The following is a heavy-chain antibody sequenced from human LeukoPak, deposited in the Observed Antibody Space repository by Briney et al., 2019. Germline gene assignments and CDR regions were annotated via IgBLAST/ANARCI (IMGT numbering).Heavy chain of an antibody. Sequence: PGGSLRLSCAASGFTFSNYSMNWVRQAPGKGLEWVSSISNSRSYIYYADSVKGRFTISRDNAKNSLYLQMNSLRVEDTAFYYCARDLAYSRLDYWGQGMLVTVSS. D-gene: IGHD5-18*01. CDR1: GFTFSNYS. J-gene: IGHJ4*02. V-gene: IGHV3-21*01. CDR3: ARDLAYSRLDY. CDR2: ISNSRSYI.